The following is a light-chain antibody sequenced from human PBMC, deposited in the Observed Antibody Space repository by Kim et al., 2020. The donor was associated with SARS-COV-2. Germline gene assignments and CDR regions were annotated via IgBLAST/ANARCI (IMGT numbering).Light chain of an antibody. CDR3: QQFNNFHHT. CDR2: DAS. V-gene: IGKV1D-13*01. CDR1: QGISSA. J-gene: IGKJ4*01. Sequence: AIQLTQSPSSLSASVGDRVTITCRPSQGISSALAWYQQKPGRPPKLLIYDASSLESGVPSRFSGSGSGTDFTLTISSLQPEDFATYYCQQFNNFHHTLGGGTKVDIK.